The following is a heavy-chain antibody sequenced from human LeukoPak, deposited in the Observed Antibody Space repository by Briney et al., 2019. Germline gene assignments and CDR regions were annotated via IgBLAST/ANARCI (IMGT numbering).Heavy chain of an antibody. V-gene: IGHV4-59*01. Sequence: PSETLSLTCTVSGGSISNYYWSWIRQPPGKGLEWIWYIYYTGSTTHNPSLNSRVTTSVDTSKNQFSLRLSSVTAADTAVYYCAREEAATSSLDYWGQGILVTVSS. J-gene: IGHJ4*02. D-gene: IGHD2-15*01. CDR3: AREEAATSSLDY. CDR1: GGSISNYY. CDR2: IYYTGST.